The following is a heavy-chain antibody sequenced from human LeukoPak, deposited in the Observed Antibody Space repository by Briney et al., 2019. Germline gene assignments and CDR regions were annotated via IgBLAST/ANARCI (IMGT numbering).Heavy chain of an antibody. J-gene: IGHJ4*02. CDR3: ARGGYSSSS. CDR1: GGSVSSGSYY. CDR2: IYYSGST. D-gene: IGHD6-6*01. V-gene: IGHV4-61*01. Sequence: SETLSRTCTGSGGSVSSGSYYWSGIRQPPGKGLEWIGYIYYSGSTNYNPSLKSRVTISVDTSKNQFSLKLSSVTAADTAVYYCARGGYSSSSWGQGTLVTVSS.